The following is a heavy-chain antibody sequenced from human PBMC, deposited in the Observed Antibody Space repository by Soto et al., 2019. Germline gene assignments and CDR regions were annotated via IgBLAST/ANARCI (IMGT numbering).Heavy chain of an antibody. J-gene: IGHJ6*02. Sequence: PSETLSLTCTVSGGSISSGGYYWSWIRQHPGKGLEWIGYIYYGGSTYYNPSLKSRVTISVDTSKNQFSLKLSSVTAADTAVYYCARDGSGAPYYDFWSGYENYYGMDVWGQGTTVTVSS. V-gene: IGHV4-31*03. CDR1: GGSISSGGYY. CDR3: ARDGSGAPYYDFWSGYENYYGMDV. D-gene: IGHD3-3*01. CDR2: IYYGGST.